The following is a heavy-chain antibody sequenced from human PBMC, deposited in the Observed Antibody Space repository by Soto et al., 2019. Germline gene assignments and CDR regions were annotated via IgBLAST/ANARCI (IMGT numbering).Heavy chain of an antibody. CDR2: IFYSGST. CDR1: GGSISSYY. CDR3: ASMIGDPVLSFDS. V-gene: IGHV4-59*01. Sequence: QVQLQESGPGLVKPSETLSLTCTVSGGSISSYYWSWIRQPPGKGLEWIGFIFYSGSTSYNPSLKGSFTISIDTSEYQYSLKLNSVTAADTAVYYCASMIGDPVLSFDSWGQGTLVAVSS. J-gene: IGHJ5*01. D-gene: IGHD3-10*02.